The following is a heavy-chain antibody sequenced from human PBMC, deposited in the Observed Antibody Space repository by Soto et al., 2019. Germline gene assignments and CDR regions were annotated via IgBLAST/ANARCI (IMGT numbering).Heavy chain of an antibody. CDR2: IYYSGST. V-gene: IGHV4-39*01. J-gene: IGHJ4*02. CDR1: GGSISSTNYY. CDR3: ARQVFRPTHPRRTNFDF. D-gene: IGHD2-8*01. Sequence: SKTLSLTCPVSGGSISSTNYYWGWIRQPPGKGLEWIGSIYYSGSTYYNPSLKSRVTISVDTSKNQFSLKLNSVTAADTAVFYCARQVFRPTHPRRTNFDFWGQGTLVTVSS.